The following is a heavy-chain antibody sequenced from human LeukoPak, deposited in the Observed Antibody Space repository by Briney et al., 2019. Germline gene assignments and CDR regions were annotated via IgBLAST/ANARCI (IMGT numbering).Heavy chain of an antibody. CDR2: ISSSSSTI. Sequence: GGSLRLSCAASGFTFSSYSMNWVRQAPGKGLEWVSYISSSSSTIYYADSVKGRFTISRDNAKNSLYLQMNSLRAEDTAVYYCARDGGSGYYYVDFDYWGQGTLVTVSS. V-gene: IGHV3-48*01. J-gene: IGHJ4*02. CDR3: ARDGGSGYYYVDFDY. D-gene: IGHD3-22*01. CDR1: GFTFSSYS.